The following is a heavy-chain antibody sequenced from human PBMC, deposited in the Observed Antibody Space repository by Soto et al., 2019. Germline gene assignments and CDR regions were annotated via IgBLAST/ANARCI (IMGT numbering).Heavy chain of an antibody. CDR3: ARGVLGGWVRTLTGYYYMDV. CDR2: MNPNSGNT. D-gene: IGHD2-8*02. J-gene: IGHJ6*03. Sequence: GASVKVSCKASGYTFTSYDINWVRQATGQGLEWMGWMNPNSGNTGYAQKFQGRVTMTRNTSISTAYMELSSLKSEDTAVYYCARGVLGGWVRTLTGYYYMDVWGKGTTVTVSS. CDR1: GYTFTSYD. V-gene: IGHV1-8*01.